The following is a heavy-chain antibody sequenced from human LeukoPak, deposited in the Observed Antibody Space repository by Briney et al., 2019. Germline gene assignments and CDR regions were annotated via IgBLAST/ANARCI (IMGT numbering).Heavy chain of an antibody. Sequence: GGSLRLSCAASGFTVSSNYMSWVRQAPGKGLEWVSVIYSGGSTYYADSVKGRFTISRDNSKNTLYLQMNSLRAEDTAVYYCARVGFDSSGYYYWVPDYYYMDVWGKGTTVTVSS. CDR1: GFTVSSNY. J-gene: IGHJ6*03. V-gene: IGHV3-66*01. CDR2: IYSGGST. CDR3: ARVGFDSSGYYYWVPDYYYMDV. D-gene: IGHD3-22*01.